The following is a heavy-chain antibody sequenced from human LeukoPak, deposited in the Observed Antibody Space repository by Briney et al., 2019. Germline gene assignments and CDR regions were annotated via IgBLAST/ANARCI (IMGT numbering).Heavy chain of an antibody. CDR3: ANGYSSGWYVKYFDY. CDR1: GGTFSSYA. CDR2: IIPIFGTA. D-gene: IGHD6-19*01. J-gene: IGHJ4*02. V-gene: IGHV1-69*06. Sequence: SVKVSCKASGGTFSSYAISWVRQAPGQGLEWMGGIIPIFGTANYAQKFQGRVTITADKSTSTAYMELSSLRSEDTAVYYGANGYSSGWYVKYFDYWGQGTLVTVSS.